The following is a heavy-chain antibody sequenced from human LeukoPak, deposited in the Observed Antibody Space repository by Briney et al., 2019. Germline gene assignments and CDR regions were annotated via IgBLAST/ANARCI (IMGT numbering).Heavy chain of an antibody. Sequence: GGSLRLSCAASRFTFSSYSMDWVRQAPGKGLEWVSSISSSGSYIYYADSVKGRFTISRDNSKNTLYLQMNSLRAEDTAVYYCARRAGAYSHPYDYWGQGTLVTVSS. CDR1: RFTFSSYS. D-gene: IGHD4/OR15-4a*01. CDR3: ARRAGAYSHPYDY. CDR2: ISSSGSYI. J-gene: IGHJ4*02. V-gene: IGHV3-21*04.